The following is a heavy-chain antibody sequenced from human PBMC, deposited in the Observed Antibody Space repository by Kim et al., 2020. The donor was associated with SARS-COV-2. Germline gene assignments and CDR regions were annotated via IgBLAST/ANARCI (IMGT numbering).Heavy chain of an antibody. V-gene: IGHV5-10-1*01. CDR3: ARLPGIAVAGRRFRGYGMDV. J-gene: IGHJ6*02. CDR1: GYSFTSYW. D-gene: IGHD6-19*01. Sequence: GESLKISCKGSGYSFTSYWISWVRQMPGKGLEWMGRIDPSDSYTNYSPSFQGHVTISADKSISTAYLQWSSLKASDTAMYYCARLPGIAVAGRRFRGYGMDVWGQGTTVTVSS. CDR2: IDPSDSYT.